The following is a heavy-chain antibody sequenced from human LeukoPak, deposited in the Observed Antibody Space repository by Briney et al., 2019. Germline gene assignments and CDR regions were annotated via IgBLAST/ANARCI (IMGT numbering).Heavy chain of an antibody. CDR2: IIPIFDRP. CDR1: GGRFKSYG. D-gene: IGHD3-22*01. V-gene: IGHV1-69*06. CDR3: ARILVVDVPYYFDY. Sequence: SVKVSCKTIGGRFKSYGFSWVRQAPGQGLEWMGGIIPIFDRPNYAQKFEDRVTITADKSTNTTYMELRSLRSDDTAVYYCARILVVDVPYYFDYWGQGTLVTVSS. J-gene: IGHJ4*02.